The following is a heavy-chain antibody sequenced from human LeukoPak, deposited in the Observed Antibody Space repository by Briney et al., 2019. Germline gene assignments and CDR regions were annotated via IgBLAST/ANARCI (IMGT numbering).Heavy chain of an antibody. Sequence: GGSLRLSCAASGFTFSSYWMSWVRQAPGKGLEWVANIKKDGSEKYYVDSVKGRFTISRDNAKTSLYLQMNSLRAEDTAVYYCSRDLSGVAGYTYGRGIDYWGQGTLVTVSS. J-gene: IGHJ4*02. D-gene: IGHD5-18*01. CDR3: SRDLSGVAGYTYGRGIDY. V-gene: IGHV3-7*01. CDR1: GFTFSSYW. CDR2: IKKDGSEK.